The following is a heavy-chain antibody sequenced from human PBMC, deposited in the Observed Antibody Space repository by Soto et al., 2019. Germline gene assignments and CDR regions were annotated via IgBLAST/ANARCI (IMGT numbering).Heavy chain of an antibody. J-gene: IGHJ6*02. D-gene: IGHD3-10*01. CDR2: ISGSGGST. CDR3: AEGGGGSGSYDYYYYGMDV. Sequence: GGSRRLSCAASGFTFSSYAMSWVRQAPGKGLEWVSAISGSGGSTYYADSVKGRFTISRDNSKNTLYLQMNSLRAEDTAVYYCAEGGGGSGSYDYYYYGMDVWGQGTTVTVSS. V-gene: IGHV3-23*01. CDR1: GFTFSSYA.